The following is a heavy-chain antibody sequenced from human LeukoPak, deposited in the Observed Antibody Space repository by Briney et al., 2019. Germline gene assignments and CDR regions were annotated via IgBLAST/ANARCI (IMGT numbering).Heavy chain of an antibody. CDR2: IYYSGST. J-gene: IGHJ4*02. D-gene: IGHD3-22*01. CDR3: ARHAYYYDSSGYHYPTYFDY. V-gene: IGHV4-59*08. CDR1: GGSISSYY. Sequence: SETLSLACTVSGGSISSYYWSWIRQPPGKGLEWIGYIYYSGSTNYNPSLKSRVTISVDTSKNQFSLKLSSVTAADTAVYYCARHAYYYDSSGYHYPTYFDYWGQGTLVTVSS.